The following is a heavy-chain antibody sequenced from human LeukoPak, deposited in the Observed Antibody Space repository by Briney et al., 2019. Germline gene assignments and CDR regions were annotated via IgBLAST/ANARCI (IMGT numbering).Heavy chain of an antibody. Sequence: GGSLRLSCAASGFTFSSYAMHWVRQAPGKGLEWVAVISYDGSNKYYADSVKGRFTISRDNSKNTLYLQMNSLRAEDTAVYYCARDPRDYYDSSGSNWFDPWGQGTLVTVSS. D-gene: IGHD3-22*01. CDR1: GFTFSSYA. V-gene: IGHV3-30-3*01. CDR2: ISYDGSNK. J-gene: IGHJ5*02. CDR3: ARDPRDYYDSSGSNWFDP.